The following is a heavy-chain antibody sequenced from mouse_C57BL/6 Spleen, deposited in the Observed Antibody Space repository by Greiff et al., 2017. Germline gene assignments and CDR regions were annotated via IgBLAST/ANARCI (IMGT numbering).Heavy chain of an antibody. CDR1: GYTFTDYE. Sequence: QVQLKESGAELVRPGASVTLSCKASGYTFTDYEMHWVKQTPVHGLEWIGAIDPETGGTAYNQKFKGKAILTADKSSSTAYMELRSLTSEDSAVYYCTPWDYWGQGTTLTVSS. J-gene: IGHJ2*01. CDR3: TPWDY. CDR2: IDPETGGT. V-gene: IGHV1-15*01.